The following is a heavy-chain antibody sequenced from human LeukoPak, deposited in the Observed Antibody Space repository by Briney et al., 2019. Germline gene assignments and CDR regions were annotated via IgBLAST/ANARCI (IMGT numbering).Heavy chain of an antibody. CDR1: GGSISSYY. Sequence: SETLSLTCTVSGGSISSYYWSWIRQPAGKGLEWIGRIYTSGSTNYNPSLKSRVTMSVDTSKNRFSLKLSSVTAADTAVYYCARDSTGYCSSTSCYARGQYYYYYMDVWGKGTTVTVSS. J-gene: IGHJ6*03. D-gene: IGHD2-2*01. CDR2: IYTSGST. V-gene: IGHV4-4*07. CDR3: ARDSTGYCSSTSCYARGQYYYYYMDV.